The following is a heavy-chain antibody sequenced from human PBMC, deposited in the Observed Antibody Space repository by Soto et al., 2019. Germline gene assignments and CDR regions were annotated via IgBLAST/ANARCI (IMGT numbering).Heavy chain of an antibody. V-gene: IGHV1-3*05. CDR1: GYTFTDFH. D-gene: IGHD3-10*01. CDR3: ASGLMAGSAY. CDR2: INAGNGNT. Sequence: QVLLVQSGAEEKRPGASVKVSCEASGYTFTDFHIHWVRQAPGQGLEWMGWINAGNGNTKYSQKFQDRVTVTRDTSANTAYMELSSLTSEDTAISYCASGLMAGSAYWGQGTLVTVSS. J-gene: IGHJ4*02.